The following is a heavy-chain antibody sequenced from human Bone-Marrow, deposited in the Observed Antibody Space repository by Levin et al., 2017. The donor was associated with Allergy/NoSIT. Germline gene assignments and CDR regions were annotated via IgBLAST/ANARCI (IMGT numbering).Heavy chain of an antibody. CDR1: GGSISSYY. Sequence: PSETLSLTCTVSGGSISSYYWSWIRQPPGKGLEWIGYIYYSGSTNYNPSLKSRVTISVDTSKNQFSLKLSSVTAADSAVYYCARGLYNWNYASGFDYWGQGTLVTVSS. CDR2: IYYSGST. J-gene: IGHJ4*02. CDR3: ARGLYNWNYASGFDY. D-gene: IGHD1-7*01. V-gene: IGHV4-59*01.